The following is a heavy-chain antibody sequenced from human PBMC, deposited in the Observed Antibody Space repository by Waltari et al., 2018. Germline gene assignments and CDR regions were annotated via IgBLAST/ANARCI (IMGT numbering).Heavy chain of an antibody. Sequence: EVQLVESGGGLVQPGGSLRLSCAASGFTFSSYAMHWVRQATGKGLEWVSAIGTAGDTYYPGSVKGRFTISRENAKNSLYLQMKSLRAGDTAVYYCAATVTGWAFDIWGQGTMVTVSS. CDR1: GFTFSSYA. CDR3: AATVTGWAFDI. V-gene: IGHV3-13*01. CDR2: IGTAGDT. D-gene: IGHD4-17*01. J-gene: IGHJ3*02.